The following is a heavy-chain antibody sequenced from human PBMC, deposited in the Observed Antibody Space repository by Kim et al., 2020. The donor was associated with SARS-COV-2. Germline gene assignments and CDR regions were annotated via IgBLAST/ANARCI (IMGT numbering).Heavy chain of an antibody. CDR1: GFTFSSYA. D-gene: IGHD3-16*02. J-gene: IGHJ4*02. CDR3: AKPFGRGGVIVIPVDY. CDR2: ISGSGGST. V-gene: IGHV3-23*01. Sequence: GGSLRLSCAASGFTFSSYAMSWVRQAPGKGLEWVSAISGSGGSTYYADSVKGRFTISRDNSKNTLYLQMNSLRAEDTAVYYCAKPFGRGGVIVIPVDYWGQGTLVTVSS.